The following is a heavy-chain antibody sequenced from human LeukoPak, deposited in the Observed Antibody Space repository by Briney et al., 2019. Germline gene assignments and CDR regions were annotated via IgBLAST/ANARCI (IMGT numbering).Heavy chain of an antibody. CDR1: GFIFSSYW. Sequence: GGSLRLSWAASGFIFSSYWMSWVRQAPGKGPEWVANIKQDGSEKYYVDSVKGRFTISRDNAKNSLYLQMNSLRAEDTAVYYCARARPLGVSYYFDYWGQGTLVAVSS. CDR2: IKQDGSEK. CDR3: ARARPLGVSYYFDY. V-gene: IGHV3-7*01. J-gene: IGHJ4*02. D-gene: IGHD5/OR15-5a*01.